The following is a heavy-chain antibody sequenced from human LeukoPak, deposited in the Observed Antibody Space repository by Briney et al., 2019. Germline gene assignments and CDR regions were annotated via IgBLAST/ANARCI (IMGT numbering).Heavy chain of an antibody. Sequence: SVKVSCKASGGTFSSYAISWVRQAPGQGLEWMGGIIPIFGTANYAQKFQGRVTITADESTSTAYMELSSLRSEDTAVYYCARACSGGSCRYYYYYGMDVWGQGTTVTVSS. D-gene: IGHD2-15*01. CDR3: ARACSGGSCRYYYYYGMDV. CDR2: IIPIFGTA. J-gene: IGHJ6*02. CDR1: GGTFSSYA. V-gene: IGHV1-69*01.